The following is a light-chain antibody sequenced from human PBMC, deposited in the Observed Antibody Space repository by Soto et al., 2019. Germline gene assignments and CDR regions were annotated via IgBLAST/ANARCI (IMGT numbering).Light chain of an antibody. CDR1: QHINSF. CDR3: QQSYTTPRFT. CDR2: AAS. J-gene: IGKJ2*01. Sequence: IQMTQSPSSLSASVGDRVSITCRASQHINSFLNWYQQKPEEAPKLLIYAASRLQDGVPSRFSGSGSGTDFTLTISSLQPEDFATYYCQQSYTTPRFTFGQGTKLEIK. V-gene: IGKV1-39*01.